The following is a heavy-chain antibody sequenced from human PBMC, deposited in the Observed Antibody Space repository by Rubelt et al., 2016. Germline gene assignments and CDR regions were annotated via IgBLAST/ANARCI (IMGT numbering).Heavy chain of an antibody. CDR1: GFSVSDNY. Sequence: EVQLVESGGDLVQPGESLRLSCAASGFSVSDNYMNWVRQIPGKGLEWVGRIRSKSDGGTTDYAAPVKGRFTISRDDSKNTLYLQMNSLKTEDTALYYCATVTPFDSWGQGTLVTVSS. CDR3: ATVTPFDS. CDR2: IRSKSDGGTT. V-gene: IGHV3-15*07. J-gene: IGHJ4*02.